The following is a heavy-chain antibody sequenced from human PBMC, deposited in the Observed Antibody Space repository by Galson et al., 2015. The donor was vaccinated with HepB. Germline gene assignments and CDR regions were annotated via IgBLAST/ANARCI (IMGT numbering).Heavy chain of an antibody. V-gene: IGHV3-11*01. D-gene: IGHD2-2*01. Sequence: SLRLSCAVSGFTFSDSYMNWIRQAPGKGLEWVSYISSTAYSIYYADSVKGRFTISRDNAKNSLYLQMNSLGADDTAVYYCAREAVSCSSTGCYVEYWGQGTLVTVSP. J-gene: IGHJ4*02. CDR2: ISSTAYSI. CDR1: GFTFSDSY. CDR3: AREAVSCSSTGCYVEY.